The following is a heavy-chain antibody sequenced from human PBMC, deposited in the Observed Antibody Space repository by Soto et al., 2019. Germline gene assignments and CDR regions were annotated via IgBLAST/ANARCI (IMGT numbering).Heavy chain of an antibody. D-gene: IGHD3-9*01. CDR3: QIRYFDWLLYKDY. CDR2: INHSGST. V-gene: IGHV4-34*01. Sequence: NPSETLSLTCAVYGGSFSGYYWSWIRQPPGKGLEWIGEINHSGSTNYNPSLKSRVTISVDTSKNQFSLKLSSVTAADTAVYYCQIRYFDWLLYKDYWGQGTLVTVSS. CDR1: GGSFSGYY. J-gene: IGHJ4*02.